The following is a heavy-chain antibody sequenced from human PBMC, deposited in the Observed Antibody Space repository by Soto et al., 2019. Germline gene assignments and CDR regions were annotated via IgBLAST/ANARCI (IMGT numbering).Heavy chain of an antibody. V-gene: IGHV3-30*18. CDR1: GFTFSSYG. D-gene: IGHD6-13*01. CDR2: ISYDGSNK. J-gene: IGHJ1*01. CDR3: AKCSYSAAAGPGVYLQH. Sequence: VGSLRLSCAASGFTFSSYGMHWVRQAPGKGLEWVAVISYDGSNKYYADSVKGRFTISRDNSKNTLYLQMNSLRAEDTAVYYCAKCSYSAAAGPGVYLQHWGQGTLVTVSS.